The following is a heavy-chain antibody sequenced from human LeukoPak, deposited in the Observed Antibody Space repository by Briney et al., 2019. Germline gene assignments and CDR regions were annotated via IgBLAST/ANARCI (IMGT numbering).Heavy chain of an antibody. V-gene: IGHV5-51*01. D-gene: IGHD5-24*01. J-gene: IGHJ4*02. CDR1: GYSFTSYW. Sequence: GGSPKISRKGSGYSFTSYWIGWGRQMPGKGLEGMGIIYPGDSDTRYSPSFQGRVPISADKSISTAYLQWSSLKASDTAMYYCARLKGTARSPFDYWGQGTLVTVSS. CDR2: IYPGDSDT. CDR3: ARLKGTARSPFDY.